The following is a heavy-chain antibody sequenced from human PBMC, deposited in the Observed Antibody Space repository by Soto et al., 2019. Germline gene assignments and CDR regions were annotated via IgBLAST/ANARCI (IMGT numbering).Heavy chain of an antibody. CDR1: GYTFTSYY. J-gene: IGHJ4*02. V-gene: IGHV1-46*01. Sequence: GXSVKFSCKASGYTFTSYYIHWVRQAPGQGLEWMGIINPSGGSTSYAQKFQGRVTMTRDTSTSTVYMELSSLRSEDTAVYYCARARKIAVAGLNFDYWGQGTLVTVSS. D-gene: IGHD6-19*01. CDR3: ARARKIAVAGLNFDY. CDR2: INPSGGST.